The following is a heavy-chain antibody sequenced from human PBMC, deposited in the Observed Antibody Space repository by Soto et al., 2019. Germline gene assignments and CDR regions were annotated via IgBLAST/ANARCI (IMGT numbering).Heavy chain of an antibody. CDR1: GFTFSSYA. D-gene: IGHD6-13*01. CDR2: ISYDGSNK. J-gene: IGHJ4*02. V-gene: IGHV3-30-3*01. CDR3: ARGGYSSSWYADYELDY. Sequence: GGSLRLSCAASGFTFSSYAMHWVRQAPGKGLEWVAVISYDGSNKYYADSVKGRFTISRDNSKNTLYLQMNSLRAEDTAVYYCARGGYSSSWYADYELDYWGQGTLVTVSS.